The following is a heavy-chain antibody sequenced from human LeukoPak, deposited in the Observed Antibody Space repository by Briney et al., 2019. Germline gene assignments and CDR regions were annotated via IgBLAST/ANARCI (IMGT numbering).Heavy chain of an antibody. V-gene: IGHV4-59*01. Sequence: PSETLSLTCSVSGGSISDYFWSWVRQSPGKGLEWIGFMHHSGSANSNPSLRSRVSISMDTSKNQFSLRLSSVTAADTAVYYCARDYRNALDVWGKGTTVTVST. J-gene: IGHJ6*04. CDR2: MHHSGSA. CDR1: GGSISDYF. CDR3: ARDYRNALDV.